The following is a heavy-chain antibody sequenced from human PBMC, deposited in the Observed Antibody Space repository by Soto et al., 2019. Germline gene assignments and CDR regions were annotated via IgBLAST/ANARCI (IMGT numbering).Heavy chain of an antibody. D-gene: IGHD3-10*01. J-gene: IGHJ6*02. V-gene: IGHV1-69*06. Sequence: QVQLVQSGAEVKKPGSSVKVSCKASGGTFSSYAISWVRQAPGQGLEWMGGIIPIFGTANYAQKFQGRVTITADKSTSTAHMELSSLRSEDTAVYFFASGGITKVRGVIAYYYYYGMDVWGQGTTVTVSS. CDR2: IIPIFGTA. CDR3: ASGGITKVRGVIAYYYYYGMDV. CDR1: GGTFSSYA.